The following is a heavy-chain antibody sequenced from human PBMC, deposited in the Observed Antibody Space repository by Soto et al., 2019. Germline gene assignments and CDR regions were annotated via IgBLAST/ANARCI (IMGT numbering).Heavy chain of an antibody. CDR3: ARGLHSLFDY. J-gene: IGHJ4*02. Sequence: GRSLRLSCAASGFTFSNYGMHWVRQAPGKGLEWVAVIWYDGNNKYYADSVKGRFTITRDNSNNTLYVQMTSLRAEDTAVEYCARGLHSLFDYWGQGTLVTVSS. CDR1: GFTFSNYG. CDR2: IWYDGNNK. D-gene: IGHD5-12*01. V-gene: IGHV3-33*01.